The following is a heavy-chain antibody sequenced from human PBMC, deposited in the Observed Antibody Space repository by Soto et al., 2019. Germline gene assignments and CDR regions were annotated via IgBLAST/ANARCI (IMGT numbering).Heavy chain of an antibody. Sequence: ASVKVSCKASGYTFTSYGISWVRQAPGQGLEWMGWISAYNGNTNYAQKLQGRVTMTTDTSTRTAYMELRSLRSDDTAVSYCARVGRSRGWFLGGPDWFDPWGQGTLVTVSS. CDR1: GYTFTSYG. D-gene: IGHD6-19*01. CDR3: ARVGRSRGWFLGGPDWFDP. J-gene: IGHJ5*02. CDR2: ISAYNGNT. V-gene: IGHV1-18*01.